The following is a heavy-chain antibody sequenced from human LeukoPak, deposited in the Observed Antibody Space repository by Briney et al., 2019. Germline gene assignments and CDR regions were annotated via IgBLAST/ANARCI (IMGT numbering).Heavy chain of an antibody. D-gene: IGHD2-2*01. CDR1: GFTVSINY. CDR3: ARGETSSYDY. Sequence: GGALRLSCAASGFTVSINYMSWVRQAPGKGLEWVSVIYSGGNTYYADSVKGRFTISRDNSKNTVYLQMNSLRAEDTAVYYCARGETSSYDYWGQGTLVTVSS. CDR2: IYSGGNT. J-gene: IGHJ4*02. V-gene: IGHV3-53*01.